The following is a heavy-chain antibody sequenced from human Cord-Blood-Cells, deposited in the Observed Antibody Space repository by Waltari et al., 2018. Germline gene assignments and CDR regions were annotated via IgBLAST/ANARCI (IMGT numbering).Heavy chain of an antibody. CDR3: AGGSYFHY. J-gene: IGHJ4*02. Sequence: QVQLVESGGGVVQPGRSLRLSCAASGFTFSSYAMHWVRQAPGKGLEWLAVISDDGSNKYYADSVKGRFTISRDNSKNTLYLQMNSLRAEDTAVYYCAGGSYFHYWGQGTLVTVSS. D-gene: IGHD1-26*01. CDR2: ISDDGSNK. CDR1: GFTFSSYA. V-gene: IGHV3-30-3*01.